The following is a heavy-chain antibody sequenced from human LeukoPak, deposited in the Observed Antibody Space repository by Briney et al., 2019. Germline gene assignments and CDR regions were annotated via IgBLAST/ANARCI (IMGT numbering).Heavy chain of an antibody. D-gene: IGHD6-13*01. J-gene: IGHJ4*02. CDR2: IAWNGGST. V-gene: IGHV3-20*04. CDR1: GFTLHDHG. Sequence: GGSLRLSCAASGFTLHDHGMSWVRQAPGKGLEWVSGIAWNGGSTGYVDSVKGRFTISRDDAKNSLYLQMNSLRVEDTALYYCARIPAAGSEWYFDHWGQGILVTVSS. CDR3: ARIPAAGSEWYFDH.